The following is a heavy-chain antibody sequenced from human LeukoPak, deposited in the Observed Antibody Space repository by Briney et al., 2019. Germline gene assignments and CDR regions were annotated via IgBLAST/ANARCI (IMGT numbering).Heavy chain of an antibody. Sequence: ASVKVSCKASGYTFTSHGISWVRQAPGQGLEWMGWISAYNGNTNYAQKLQGRVTMTTDTSTSTAYMELRSLRSDDTAVYYCATRVRGVTAYDYWGQGTLVTVSS. CDR1: GYTFTSHG. D-gene: IGHD3-10*01. CDR3: ATRVRGVTAYDY. J-gene: IGHJ4*02. CDR2: ISAYNGNT. V-gene: IGHV1-18*01.